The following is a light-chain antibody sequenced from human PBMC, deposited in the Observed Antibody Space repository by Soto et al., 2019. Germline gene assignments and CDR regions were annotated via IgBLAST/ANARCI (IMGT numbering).Light chain of an antibody. J-gene: IGKJ1*01. CDR2: GIS. V-gene: IGKV3D-15*01. CDR1: QSVSSN. Sequence: EIVLTHSPATLSVSPGERATLSCRASQSVSSNLAWYQQKPGQAPRLLIYGISTRATGVPDRFSGSGSGTDFTLTISRLEPEDFAVYYCQQYTDWPLTFGQGTKVDI. CDR3: QQYTDWPLT.